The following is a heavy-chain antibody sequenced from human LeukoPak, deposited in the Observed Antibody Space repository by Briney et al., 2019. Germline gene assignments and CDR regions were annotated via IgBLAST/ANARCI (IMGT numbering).Heavy chain of an antibody. CDR3: AKGTSVTNLAY. J-gene: IGHJ4*02. CDR1: GFTFSSYS. Sequence: PGRSLRLSCAASGFTFSSYSMNWVRQAPGKGLEWVSGTSGSGGSTYYADSVKGRFTVARDNSQNTLYLQMNSLRAEDTAMYYCAKGTSVTNLAYWGQGTLVTVSS. V-gene: IGHV3-23*01. D-gene: IGHD4-17*01. CDR2: TSGSGGST.